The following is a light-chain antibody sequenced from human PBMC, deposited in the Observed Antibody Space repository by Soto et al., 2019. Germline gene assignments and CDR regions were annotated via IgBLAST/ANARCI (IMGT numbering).Light chain of an antibody. Sequence: QSALTQPASVSGSPGQSIAISCTGTSNDVGGYNYVSWYQQEPGKAPKLLIYDVTTRPSGVSSRFSGSKSGNTASLTISGLQTEDEAYYYCTSYTSISTVVFGGGTKLTVL. CDR3: TSYTSISTVV. J-gene: IGLJ3*02. CDR1: SNDVGGYNY. CDR2: DVT. V-gene: IGLV2-14*01.